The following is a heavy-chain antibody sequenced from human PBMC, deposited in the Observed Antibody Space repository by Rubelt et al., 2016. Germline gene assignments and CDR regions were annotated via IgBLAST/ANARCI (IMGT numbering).Heavy chain of an antibody. Sequence: QVQLVQSGSELKKPGASVKVSCKASGYTFTSYAMTWVRQAPGQGLEWMGWINAGNGKQKYSQKFQGRVTITRDTSASTAYMELSSLRSEDTAVYYCARVSGYDPFYYYGMDVWCQGTTVTVSS. V-gene: IGHV1-3*01. CDR1: GYTFTSYA. CDR2: INAGNGKQ. J-gene: IGHJ6*02. CDR3: ARVSGYDPFYYYGMDV. D-gene: IGHD5-12*01.